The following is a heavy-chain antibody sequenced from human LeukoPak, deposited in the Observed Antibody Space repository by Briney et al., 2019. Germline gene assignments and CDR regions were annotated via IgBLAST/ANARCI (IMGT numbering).Heavy chain of an antibody. CDR3: ARAQTGYYYGMDV. V-gene: IGHV3-33*01. Sequence: GGSLRLSCAASGFTFSSYGMHWVRQAPGKGLEWVAVIWYDGSNKYYADSVKGRFTISRDNSKNTLYLQMNSLRAEDTAVYYCARAQTGYYYGMDVWGQGTTVTVSS. CDR1: GFTFSSYG. J-gene: IGHJ6*02. CDR2: IWYDGSNK. D-gene: IGHD3-10*01.